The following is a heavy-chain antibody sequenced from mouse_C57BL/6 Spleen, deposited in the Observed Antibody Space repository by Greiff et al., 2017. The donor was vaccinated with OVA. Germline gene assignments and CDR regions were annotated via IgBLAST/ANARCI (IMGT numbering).Heavy chain of an antibody. CDR3: ARSPSTMVTTEAWFAY. J-gene: IGHJ3*01. CDR1: GYTFTSYW. Sequence: QVQLKQPGAELVMPGASVKLSCKASGYTFTSYWMHWVKQRPGQGLEWIGEIDPSDSYTNYNQKFKGKSTLTVDKSSSTAYMQLSSLTSEDSAVYYCARSPSTMVTTEAWFAYWGQGTLVTVSA. D-gene: IGHD2-2*01. V-gene: IGHV1-69*01. CDR2: IDPSDSYT.